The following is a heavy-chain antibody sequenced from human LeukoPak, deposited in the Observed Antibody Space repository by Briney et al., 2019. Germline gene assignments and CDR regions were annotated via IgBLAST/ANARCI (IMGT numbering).Heavy chain of an antibody. CDR1: GYAFTVHG. Sequence: ASVKVSCKSPGYAFTVHGISWVRQAPGQGLEWMGWISPYNGQTKFAQKFQGRVTLTIDTYRSIVYMEVKSLRSDDTAVYYCARDHTGETFLDAFDIWGQGTMVTVAS. V-gene: IGHV1-18*01. D-gene: IGHD1-1*01. CDR3: ARDHTGETFLDAFDI. J-gene: IGHJ3*02. CDR2: ISPYNGQT.